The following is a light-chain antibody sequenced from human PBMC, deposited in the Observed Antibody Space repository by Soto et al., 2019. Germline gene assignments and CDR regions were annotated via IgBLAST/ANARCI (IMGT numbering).Light chain of an antibody. CDR1: QGLLHDYGYTY. Sequence: VMTQTPLSLSITPGEQASTSCRSSQGLLHDYGYTYLCWFLQRPRPVYTGPGSRSIQAVSGVPDRFSGSGSGTEFTLRISREEADAVAVYFCMPDAQDPFGGGPKVEIK. CDR3: MPDAQDP. J-gene: IGKJ4*01. V-gene: IGKV2D-26*03. CDR2: SI.